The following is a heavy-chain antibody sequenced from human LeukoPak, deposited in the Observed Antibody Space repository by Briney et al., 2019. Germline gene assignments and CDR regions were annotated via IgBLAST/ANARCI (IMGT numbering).Heavy chain of an antibody. D-gene: IGHD4-17*01. CDR1: GFTFSSYE. CDR3: ALGPTYGGYVGY. V-gene: IGHV3-23*01. J-gene: IGHJ4*02. CDR2: ISGSGGST. Sequence: QPGGSLRLSCAASGFTFSSYEMNWVRQAPGKGLEWVSAISGSGGSTYYADSVKGRFTISRDNSKNTLYLQMNSLRAEDTAVYYCALGPTYGGYVGYWGQGTLVTVSS.